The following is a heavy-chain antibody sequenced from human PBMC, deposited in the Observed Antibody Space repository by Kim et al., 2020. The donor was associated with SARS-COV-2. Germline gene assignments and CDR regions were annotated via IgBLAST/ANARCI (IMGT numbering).Heavy chain of an antibody. Sequence: GGSLRLSCAASGFTFSSYGMHWVRQAPGKGLEWVAVISYDGSNKYYADSVKGRFTISRDNSKNTLYLQMNSLRAEDTAVYYCAKDWQQPPWRGYFDYWGQGTLVTVSS. D-gene: IGHD6-13*01. J-gene: IGHJ4*02. CDR1: GFTFSSYG. CDR2: ISYDGSNK. CDR3: AKDWQQPPWRGYFDY. V-gene: IGHV3-30*18.